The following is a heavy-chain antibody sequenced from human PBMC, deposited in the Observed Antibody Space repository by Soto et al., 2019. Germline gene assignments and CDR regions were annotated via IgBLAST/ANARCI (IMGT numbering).Heavy chain of an antibody. J-gene: IGHJ4*02. V-gene: IGHV3-73*01. CDR3: TTTIFGVGTETLDY. Sequence: EVQLVESGGGLVQPGGSLKLSCAASGFTFSGSAMHWVRQASGKGLEWVGRIRSKANSYATAYAASVKGRFTISRDDSKNTAYLQMNSLKTEDTAVYYGTTTIFGVGTETLDYWGQGTLVTVSS. CDR1: GFTFSGSA. CDR2: IRSKANSYAT. D-gene: IGHD3-3*01.